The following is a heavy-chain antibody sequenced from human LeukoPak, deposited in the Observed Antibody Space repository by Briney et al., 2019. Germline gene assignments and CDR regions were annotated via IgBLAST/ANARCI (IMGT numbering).Heavy chain of an antibody. Sequence: GGSLRLSCAASGFTFSDYYMTWVRQAPGKGLEWVSYISSSSNTVYYADSVRGRLTVSRDNANNSLFVQMTNLRAEDTAVYYCARRAMGATSFDYWGQGTLVTVSS. CDR1: GFTFSDYY. J-gene: IGHJ4*02. D-gene: IGHD1-26*01. V-gene: IGHV3-11*04. CDR3: ARRAMGATSFDY. CDR2: ISSSSNTV.